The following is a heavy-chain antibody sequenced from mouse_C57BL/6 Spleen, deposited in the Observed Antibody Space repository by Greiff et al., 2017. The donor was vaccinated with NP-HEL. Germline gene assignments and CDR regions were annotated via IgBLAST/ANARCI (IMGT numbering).Heavy chain of an antibody. CDR2: ISSGGSTI. CDR3: ARRSYFDY. J-gene: IGHJ2*01. V-gene: IGHV5-17*01. CDR1: GFTFSDYG. Sequence: EVQLVESGGGLVKPGGSLKLSCAASGFTFSDYGMHWVRQAPEKGLEWVAYISSGGSTIYYADTVKGRFTISRDNAKNTLFLQMTSLRSEDTAMYYCARRSYFDYWGQGTTLTVSS.